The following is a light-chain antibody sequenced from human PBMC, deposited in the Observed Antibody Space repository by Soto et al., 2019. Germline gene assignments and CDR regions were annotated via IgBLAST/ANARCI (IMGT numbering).Light chain of an antibody. CDR1: LDVNSKY. V-gene: IGKV3-20*01. CDR3: QQYGSSPTWT. CDR2: GAS. J-gene: IGKJ1*01. Sequence: ETVLTQSPGTLSLSPGERATLSCRASLDVNSKYLAWYQQKPGQALRLLIYGASSRATGIPDRFSGSGSGTDFTLTISRLEPEDFAVYYCQQYGSSPTWTFGQGTKVEIK.